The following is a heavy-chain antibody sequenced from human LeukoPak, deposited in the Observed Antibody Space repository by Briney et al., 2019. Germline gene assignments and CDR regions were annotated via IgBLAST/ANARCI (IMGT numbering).Heavy chain of an antibody. Sequence: GGSLRLSCAASGFTFSSYAMSWVRQAPGKGLEWVSAISGSGGSTYYADSVKGRFTISRDNSKNTLYLQMNSLRAEDTAVYYCAKMFLGRRYFDWLLYPRVGPIYYYGIDVWGQGTTVTVSS. CDR3: AKMFLGRRYFDWLLYPRVGPIYYYGIDV. D-gene: IGHD3-9*01. V-gene: IGHV3-23*01. CDR2: ISGSGGST. CDR1: GFTFSSYA. J-gene: IGHJ6*02.